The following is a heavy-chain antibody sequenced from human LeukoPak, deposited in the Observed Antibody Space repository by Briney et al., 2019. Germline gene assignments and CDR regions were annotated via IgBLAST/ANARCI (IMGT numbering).Heavy chain of an antibody. J-gene: IGHJ5*02. CDR1: GGSISSYY. Sequence: PSETLSLTCTVSGGSISSYYWSWIRQPPGKGLEWIGYIYYSGSTNYNPSLKSRVTISVDTSKNQFSLKLSSVTAADTAVYYCAILRPYGSGSYSLRGWFDPWGQGTLVTVSS. CDR2: IYYSGST. V-gene: IGHV4-59*01. CDR3: AILRPYGSGSYSLRGWFDP. D-gene: IGHD3-10*01.